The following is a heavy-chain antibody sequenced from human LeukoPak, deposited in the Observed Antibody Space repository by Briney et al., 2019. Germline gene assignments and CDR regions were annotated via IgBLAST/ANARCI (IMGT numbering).Heavy chain of an antibody. CDR1: GGSISSYY. J-gene: IGHJ4*02. Sequence: SETLSLTCTVSGGSISSYYWSWIRQPPGKGQEWIGYIYYSGSTNYNPSLRSRVTISVDTSKNQFSLKLSSVTAAGTAVYYCARYSSSLGFDYWGQGTLVTVSS. CDR2: IYYSGST. D-gene: IGHD6-6*01. CDR3: ARYSSSLGFDY. V-gene: IGHV4-59*01.